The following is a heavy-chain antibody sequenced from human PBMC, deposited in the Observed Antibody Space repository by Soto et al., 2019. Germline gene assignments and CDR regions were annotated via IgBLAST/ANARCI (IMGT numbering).Heavy chain of an antibody. CDR2: IYWDDDK. J-gene: IGHJ4*02. CDR1: GFSRRNSGVG. V-gene: IGHV2-5*02. CDR3: AHLTTGGFYFDY. D-gene: IGHD4-17*01. Sequence: QITLKESGPTLVKPTQTLTLTCTFSGFSRRNSGVGVGWISQPPGKALEWLALIYWDDDKRYSPSLKRSLTITKDTSKNQVVLTMTNMDPVDTATYYCAHLTTGGFYFDYWGQGTLVTVSS.